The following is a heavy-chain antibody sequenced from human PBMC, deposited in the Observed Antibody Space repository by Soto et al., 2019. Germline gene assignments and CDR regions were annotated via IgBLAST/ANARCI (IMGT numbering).Heavy chain of an antibody. CDR1: GGTFSSYG. CDR2: IIPIFGTT. J-gene: IGHJ6*04. CDR3: ARSRYYYDSRGYYPPLYYYGMDV. D-gene: IGHD3-22*01. Sequence: SVKVSCKASGGTFSSYGISWVRQAPGQGLEWMGGIIPIFGTTNYAQKFQGRVTITADESMSTAYMELSSLRSEDTAVYYCARSRYYYDSRGYYPPLYYYGMDVWGKGTTVTVSS. V-gene: IGHV1-69*13.